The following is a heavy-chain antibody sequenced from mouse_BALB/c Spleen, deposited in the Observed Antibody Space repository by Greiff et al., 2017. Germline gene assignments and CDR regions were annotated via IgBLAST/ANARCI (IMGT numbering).Heavy chain of an antibody. CDR1: GYTFTNYW. CDR2: IYPGGGYT. J-gene: IGHJ4*01. V-gene: IGHV1-63*02. Sequence: VKLMESGAELVRPGTSVKMSCKAAGYTFTNYWIGWVKQRPGHGLEWIGDIYPGGGYTNYNEKFKGKATLTADTSSSTAYMQLSSLTSEDSAIYYCSLYDGYYGGYYAMDYWGQGTSVTVSS. D-gene: IGHD2-3*01. CDR3: SLYDGYYGGYYAMDY.